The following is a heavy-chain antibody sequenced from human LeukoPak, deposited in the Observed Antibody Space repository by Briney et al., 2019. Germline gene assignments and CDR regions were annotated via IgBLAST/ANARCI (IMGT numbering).Heavy chain of an antibody. CDR2: IKSKTDGGTT. CDR3: STDILETNWGGY. CDR1: GFTYSNAW. V-gene: IGHV3-15*01. J-gene: IGHJ4*02. Sequence: GGSLTLSCAASGFTYSNAWMRWVRQAPGKGLEWVSRIKSKTDGGTTHYAAPVKGRFTISRDDSKDTLYLQMNSLKTEDRAVYYCSTDILETNWGGYWGQGTLVTVSS. D-gene: IGHD7-27*01.